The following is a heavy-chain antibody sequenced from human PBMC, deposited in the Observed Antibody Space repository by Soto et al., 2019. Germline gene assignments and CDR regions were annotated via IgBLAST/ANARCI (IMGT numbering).Heavy chain of an antibody. CDR1: GESISSSSYY. D-gene: IGHD2-21*02. CDR2: IYHSGRT. CDR3: ARQRTTVVTQAYFDY. J-gene: IGHJ4*02. V-gene: IGHV4-39*01. Sequence: SATLALTCIVSGESISSSSYYWGWIRQPPGKSLEWIGSIYHSGRTYYNPSLKSRVSISIDTSKNQFSLKLSSVTAADTALYYCARQRTTVVTQAYFDYWGQGALVTVSS.